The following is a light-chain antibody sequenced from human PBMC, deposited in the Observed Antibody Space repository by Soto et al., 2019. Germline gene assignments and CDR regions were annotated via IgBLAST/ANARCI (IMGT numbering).Light chain of an antibody. CDR1: QSVGSW. J-gene: IGKJ2*01. CDR2: KAS. CDR3: QQYSSYWYT. Sequence: DIPMTQSPSTLSASVGDRVTITCRASQSVGSWLAWYQQKPGKAPKLLIYKASSLESGVPSRFSGSGSGTEFTLTISSLQPDDFATYYCQQYSSYWYTFGQGTKLEIK. V-gene: IGKV1-5*03.